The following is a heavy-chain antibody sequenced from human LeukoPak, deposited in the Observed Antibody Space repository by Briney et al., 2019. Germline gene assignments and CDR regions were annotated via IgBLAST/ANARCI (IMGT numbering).Heavy chain of an antibody. V-gene: IGHV1-2*02. CDR2: INPNSGGT. CDR1: GYTFTGYY. J-gene: IGHJ4*02. Sequence: GASVKVSCKASGYTFTGYYMHWVRQAPGQGLEWMGWINPNSGGTNYAQKFQGRVTMTRDTSISTAYMELSRLRSDDTAVCYCARDPTRYYSDNGWGQGTLVTVSS. CDR3: ARDPTRYYSDNG. D-gene: IGHD3-10*01.